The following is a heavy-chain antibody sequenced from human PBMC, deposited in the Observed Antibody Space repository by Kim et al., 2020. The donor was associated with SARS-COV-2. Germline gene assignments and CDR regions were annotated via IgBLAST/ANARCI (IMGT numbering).Heavy chain of an antibody. V-gene: IGHV3-74*01. CDR2: IHPDGTST. Sequence: GGSLRLSCAASGFTFSNYWMHWVRQAPGKGLVWVSRIHPDGTSTDYADSVKGRFTISRDNAKDTLYLQMNTVRVDDTAVYYCARGPFKGEAGTVDYWGQG. CDR3: ARGPFKGEAGTVDY. CDR1: GFTFSNYW. J-gene: IGHJ4*02. D-gene: IGHD6-19*01.